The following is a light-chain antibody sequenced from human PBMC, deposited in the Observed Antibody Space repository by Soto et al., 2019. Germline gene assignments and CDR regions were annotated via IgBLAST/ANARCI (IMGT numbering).Light chain of an antibody. J-gene: IGKJ3*01. CDR2: TAS. V-gene: IGKV1-39*01. Sequence: DIQMTQSPSSLSASVGDRVTITCRASQSISSYLNWYQQKPGKAPKLLIYTASSLQSGVPLRFSGSGSGTDFNLTISSLQPEDFATYYCQQSYSTPRGFTFGPGTKVDIK. CDR3: QQSYSTPRGFT. CDR1: QSISSY.